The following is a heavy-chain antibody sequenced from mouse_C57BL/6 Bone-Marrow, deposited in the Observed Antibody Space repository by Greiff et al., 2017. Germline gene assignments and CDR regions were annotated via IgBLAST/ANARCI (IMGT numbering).Heavy chain of an antibody. D-gene: IGHD4-1*01. J-gene: IGHJ2*01. Sequence: VQLQQPGAELVRPGSSVKLSCKASGYTFTSYWMDWVKQRPGQGLEWIGNIYPSDSETHYNQKFKDKATLTVDKSSSTAYMQLSILTSEDSAVYYCARDWSYCVYWRQGTTLTVSS. V-gene: IGHV1-61*01. CDR3: ARDWSYCVY. CDR2: IYPSDSET. CDR1: GYTFTSYW.